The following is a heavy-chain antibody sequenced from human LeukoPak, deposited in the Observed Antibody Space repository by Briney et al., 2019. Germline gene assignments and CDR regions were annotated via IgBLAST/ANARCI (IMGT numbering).Heavy chain of an antibody. D-gene: IGHD3-10*01. J-gene: IGHJ4*02. CDR1: GYTFSAHH. CDR3: SGRYGPGPV. Sequence: ASVKVSCKASGYTFSAHHIHWVRQAPGQGREWMGWILPDGRDTKYSQKFQDRMTLTTDTSTNTAYMELSSLIPADTAVYYCSGRYGPGPVWGQGTLISASP. CDR2: ILPDGRDT. V-gene: IGHV1-2*02.